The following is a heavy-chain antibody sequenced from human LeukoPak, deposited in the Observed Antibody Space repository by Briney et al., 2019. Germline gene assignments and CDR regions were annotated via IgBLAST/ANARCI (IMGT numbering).Heavy chain of an antibody. Sequence: ASVTVSFKSSGYTFTDYYMHWVRQAPGQGGEWMGWINPNSGGTNYAQKFQGRVTITRDTSISTAYMELSRLRSDDTAVYYCARGASGVYTVTTSWFDPWGQGTLVTVSS. CDR1: GYTFTDYY. V-gene: IGHV1-2*02. J-gene: IGHJ5*02. D-gene: IGHD4-17*01. CDR3: ARGASGVYTVTTSWFDP. CDR2: INPNSGGT.